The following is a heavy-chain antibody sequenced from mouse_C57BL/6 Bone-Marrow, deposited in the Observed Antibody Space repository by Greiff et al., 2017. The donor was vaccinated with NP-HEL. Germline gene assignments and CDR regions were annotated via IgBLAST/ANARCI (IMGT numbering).Heavy chain of an antibody. CDR1: GFTFSSYG. V-gene: IGHV5-6*01. D-gene: IGHD2-1*01. CDR2: ISSGGSYT. J-gene: IGHJ2*01. CDR3: ARQLYYGNSDFDY. Sequence: EVQLVESGGDLVKPGGSLKLSCAASGFTFSSYGMSWVRQTPDKRLEWVATISSGGSYTYYPDSVKGRFTISRDNAKNTLYLQMSSLKSEDTALYYCARQLYYGNSDFDYWGQGTTLTVSS.